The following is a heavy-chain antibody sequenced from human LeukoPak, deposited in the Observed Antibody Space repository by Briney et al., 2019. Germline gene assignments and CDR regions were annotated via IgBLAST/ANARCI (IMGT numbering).Heavy chain of an antibody. CDR1: GYTFTGYY. CDR2: INPNSGGT. CDR3: ARVGYCSSTSCYTYYYYGMDV. D-gene: IGHD2-2*02. Sequence: ASVKVSCKASGYTFTGYYMHWVRQAPGQGLEWMGWINPNSGGTNYAQKFQGRVTMTRDTSISTAYMELSRPRSDDTAVYYCARVGYCSSTSCYTYYYYGMDVWGQGTTVTVSS. J-gene: IGHJ6*02. V-gene: IGHV1-2*02.